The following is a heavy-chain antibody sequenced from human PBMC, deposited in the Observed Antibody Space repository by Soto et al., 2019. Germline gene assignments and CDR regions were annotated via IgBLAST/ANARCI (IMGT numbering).Heavy chain of an antibody. J-gene: IGHJ5*02. D-gene: IGHD2-2*01. Sequence: QVQLVESGGGLVKPGGSLRXSCAXXGXXFXDXSMTWIRQAPGKGLEWISYIISSGSTIYYADSVKGRFTVSRDNAKNSLYLQMNSLRAEDTAVYYCARDWGYCTSTSCYSWFDPWGQGTPVTVSS. V-gene: IGHV3-11*01. CDR2: IISSGSTI. CDR3: ARDWGYCTSTSCYSWFDP. CDR1: GXXFXDXS.